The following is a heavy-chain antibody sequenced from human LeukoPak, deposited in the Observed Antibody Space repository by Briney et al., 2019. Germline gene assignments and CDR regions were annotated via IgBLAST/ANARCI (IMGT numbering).Heavy chain of an antibody. J-gene: IGHJ4*02. Sequence: GGSLRLSCAASGFTFSNAWMSWVRQGPGKGLEWVSYISGSSAIYYADSVKGRFTISRDNAKNSLYLQMNSLRAEDTAVYYCARGYCSSTSCAFDYWGQGTLVTVSS. CDR3: ARGYCSSTSCAFDY. CDR1: GFTFSNAW. D-gene: IGHD2-2*01. V-gene: IGHV3-69-1*01. CDR2: ISGSSAI.